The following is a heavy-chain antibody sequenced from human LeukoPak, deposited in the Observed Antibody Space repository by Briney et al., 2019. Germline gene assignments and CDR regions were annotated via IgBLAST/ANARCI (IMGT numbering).Heavy chain of an antibody. Sequence: GSLRLSCAASGFTVSSNYMSWVRQPPGKGLEWIGEINHSGSTNYNPSLKSRVTISVDTSKNQFSLKLSSVTAADTAVYYCARGGYSSSFYYYYYMDVWGKGTTVTVSS. CDR1: GFTVSSNY. CDR2: INHSGST. CDR3: ARGGYSSSFYYYYYMDV. D-gene: IGHD6-6*01. J-gene: IGHJ6*03. V-gene: IGHV4-34*01.